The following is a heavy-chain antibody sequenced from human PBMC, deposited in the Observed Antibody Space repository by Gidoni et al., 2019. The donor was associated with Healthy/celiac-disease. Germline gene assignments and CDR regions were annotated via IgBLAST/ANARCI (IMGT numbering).Heavy chain of an antibody. CDR1: GGPFSSYA. V-gene: IGHV1-69*01. Sequence: QVQLVQSGAEVKQPGSSVKLSCKASGGPFSSYAISWVRQAPGQGLEWMGGIIPIFGTANYAQKFQGRVTITADESTSTAYMELSSLRSEDTAVYYCAREESAYSSGPGNYWGQGTLVTVSS. CDR3: AREESAYSSGPGNY. J-gene: IGHJ4*02. CDR2: IIPIFGTA. D-gene: IGHD6-19*01.